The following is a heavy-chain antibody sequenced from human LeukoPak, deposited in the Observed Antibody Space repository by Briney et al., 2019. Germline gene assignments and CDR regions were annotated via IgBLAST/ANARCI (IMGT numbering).Heavy chain of an antibody. J-gene: IGHJ4*02. V-gene: IGHV4-30-4*01. CDR2: IYYSGTT. Sequence: SETLSLTCTVSGGSISSGDYYWRWIRQPPGKGLEWIGYIYYSGTTYYNPSLKSRLTISVDTSKNQFSLKLSSVTAADTAVYYCARTDSSGYYGDYWGQGTLVTVPS. CDR3: ARTDSSGYYGDY. CDR1: GGSISSGDYY. D-gene: IGHD3-22*01.